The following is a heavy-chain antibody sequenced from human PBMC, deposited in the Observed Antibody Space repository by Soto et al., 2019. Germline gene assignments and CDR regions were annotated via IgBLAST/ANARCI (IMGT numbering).Heavy chain of an antibody. V-gene: IGHV3-21*01. D-gene: IGHD6-13*01. J-gene: IGHJ4*02. CDR3: ARDGIAAAHPYYFDY. CDR2: ISSSSSYI. CDR1: GFTFRSYG. Sequence: GGSLRLSCAASGFTFRSYGMNWVRQAPGKGLEWVSSISSSSSYIYYADSVKGRFTISRDNAKNSLYLQMNRLRAEDTAVYYCARDGIAAAHPYYFDYWGQGTLVTVSS.